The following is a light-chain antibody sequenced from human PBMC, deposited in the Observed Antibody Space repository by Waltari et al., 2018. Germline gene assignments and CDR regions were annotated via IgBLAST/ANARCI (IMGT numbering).Light chain of an antibody. V-gene: IGKV1-NL1*01. Sequence: DIQMTQSPSSLSASVGDRVTITCRASQDSSNSVAWYQQKPGKAPNLLITAASRLQSGVPSSYSGSVSGTDYTLSISSLQPEDVATYYCQQYFCTPLFTFGQGTELEIK. CDR2: AAS. CDR3: QQYFCTPLFT. J-gene: IGKJ2*01. CDR1: QDSSNS.